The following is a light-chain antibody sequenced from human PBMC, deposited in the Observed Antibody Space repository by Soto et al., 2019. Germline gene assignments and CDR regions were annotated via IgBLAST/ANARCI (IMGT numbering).Light chain of an antibody. CDR2: AAS. CDR1: QPISDY. J-gene: IGKJ1*01. CDR3: QEYTSVLRT. V-gene: IGKV1-27*01. Sequence: DIPMTQSPSSLSASVGDRVTITCRASQPISDYLGWYQQRPGKVPNLIIYAASSLQSGVPSRFSGSGSGTDFTLTITSLQPEDVATYYCQEYTSVLRTFGQGTRVEI.